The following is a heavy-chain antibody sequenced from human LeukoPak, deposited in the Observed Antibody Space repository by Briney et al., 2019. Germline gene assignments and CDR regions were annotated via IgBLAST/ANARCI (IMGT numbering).Heavy chain of an antibody. D-gene: IGHD3-22*01. CDR1: DYTFTSYG. CDR3: ARDHSAPITYYYDSSGYYDY. CDR2: IGTYNGDA. J-gene: IGHJ4*02. Sequence: ASVKVSCKASDYTFTSYGISWVRQAPGHGLEWMGWIGTYNGDAHYAQKFQGRVTMTTDTSTSTAYMDLRSLRSDDTAVYYCARDHSAPITYYYDSSGYYDYWGQGTQVTVSS. V-gene: IGHV1-18*01.